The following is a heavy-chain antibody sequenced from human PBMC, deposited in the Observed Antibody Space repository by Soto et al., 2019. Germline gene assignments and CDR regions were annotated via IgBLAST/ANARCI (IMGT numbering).Heavy chain of an antibody. CDR3: ARDGYDGSGGPYPAH. J-gene: IGHJ4*02. CDR2: VYYLGST. V-gene: IGHV4-59*01. Sequence: PSETLSLTCSVSGGSMSEYFWSWIRQSPERGLEWIGYVYYLGSTDYNPSLKSRVTISVDTSKRQFSLRLSSVTAADAAIYYCARDGYDGSGGPYPAHWGPGTQVTVSS. CDR1: GGSMSEYF. D-gene: IGHD3-10*01.